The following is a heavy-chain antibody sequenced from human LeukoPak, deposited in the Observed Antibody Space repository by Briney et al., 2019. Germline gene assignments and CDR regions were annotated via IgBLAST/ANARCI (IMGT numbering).Heavy chain of an antibody. CDR3: ARAPRGPYFFDY. CDR2: IYYNGST. J-gene: IGHJ4*02. CDR1: GGSISSYY. V-gene: IGHV4-59*01. Sequence: SETLSLTCTVSGGSISSYYWSWIRQPPGKGLEWIGNIYYNGSTNYNPSLKSRVTISVDTSKNQFSLKLSSVTAADTAVYYCARAPRGPYFFDYWGQGTLVTVSS.